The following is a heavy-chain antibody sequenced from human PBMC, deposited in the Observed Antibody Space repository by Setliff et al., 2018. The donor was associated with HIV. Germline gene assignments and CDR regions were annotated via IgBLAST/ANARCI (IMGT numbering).Heavy chain of an antibody. CDR1: GYSFTTYF. V-gene: IGHV1-69-2*01. CDR2: IDPEDGET. J-gene: IGHJ4*02. D-gene: IGHD6-19*01. Sequence: VKVSCKASGYSFTTYFMHWVRQAPGKGLEWMGRIDPEDGETIYAERFRGRISLTVDKSTGTAYMELNRLRSEDTAVYYCGTVRIAVHDDFDFWGQGTLVTV. CDR3: GTVRIAVHDDFDF.